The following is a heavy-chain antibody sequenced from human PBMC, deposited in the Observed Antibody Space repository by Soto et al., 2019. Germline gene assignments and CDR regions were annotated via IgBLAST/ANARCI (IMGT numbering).Heavy chain of an antibody. J-gene: IGHJ3*02. Sequence: ASVKVSCKASGFTFTSSAVQWVRQARGQRLEWIGWIVVGSGNTNYAQKFQERVTITRDMSTSTAYMELSSLRSEDTAVYYCAAYSDSSVYYGDAFDIWGQGTMVTVSS. D-gene: IGHD3-22*01. CDR2: IVVGSGNT. CDR1: GFTFTSSA. CDR3: AAYSDSSVYYGDAFDI. V-gene: IGHV1-58*01.